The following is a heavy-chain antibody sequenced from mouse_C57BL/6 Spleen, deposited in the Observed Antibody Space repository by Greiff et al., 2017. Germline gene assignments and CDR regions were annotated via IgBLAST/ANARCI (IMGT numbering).Heavy chain of an antibody. V-gene: IGHV1-39*01. D-gene: IGHD2-5*01. Sequence: EVQLQQSGPELVKPGASVKISCKASGYSFTDYNMNWVKQSNGKSLEWIGVINPNYGTTSYNQKFKGKATLTVDKSSSTAYMQLNSLTSEDSSVDYCARAYYSNSAWFAYWGQGTLVTVSA. CDR3: ARAYYSNSAWFAY. CDR2: INPNYGTT. CDR1: GYSFTDYN. J-gene: IGHJ3*01.